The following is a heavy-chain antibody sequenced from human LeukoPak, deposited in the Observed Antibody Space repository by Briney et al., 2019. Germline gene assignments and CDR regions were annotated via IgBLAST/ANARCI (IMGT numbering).Heavy chain of an antibody. CDR2: ISDDGIKK. D-gene: IGHD6-6*01. CDR3: ARDLGSAARSDY. CDR1: GFTFSDYA. Sequence: PGGSLRLSCAASGFTFSDYAMHWVRQAPGKGLEWVAIISDDGIKKYYADSKKGRFTISRDNSKNTLYLQVNGLRAEDTALYYCARDLGSAARSDYWGQGTLVTVSS. J-gene: IGHJ4*02. V-gene: IGHV3-30*07.